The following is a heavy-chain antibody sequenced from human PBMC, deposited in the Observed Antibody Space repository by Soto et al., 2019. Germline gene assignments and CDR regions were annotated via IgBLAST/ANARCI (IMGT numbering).Heavy chain of an antibody. CDR1: GFTFSSYG. J-gene: IGHJ4*02. CDR3: EKDPRIAVAGSDY. CDR2: ISYDGSNK. Sequence: QVQLVESGGGVVQPGRSLRLSCAASGFTFSSYGMHWVRQAPGKGLEWVSVISYDGSNKYYADSVKGRFTISRDNSKNTLYLQMNSLKAADTAVYYCEKDPRIAVAGSDYWGQGTLVTVSS. V-gene: IGHV3-30*18. D-gene: IGHD6-19*01.